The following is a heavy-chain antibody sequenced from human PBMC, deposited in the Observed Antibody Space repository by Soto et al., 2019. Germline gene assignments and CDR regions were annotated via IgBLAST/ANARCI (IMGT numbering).Heavy chain of an antibody. D-gene: IGHD3-16*01. CDR1: GGSFSGYF. V-gene: IGHV4-34*02. CDR2: INHSGST. J-gene: IGHJ6*03. CDR3: AIGSLGGAWPNYYYMDV. Sequence: QVQLQQWGAGLLKPSETLSLTCAVYGGSFSGYFWSWIRQPPGKGLEWIGEINHSGSTNYNPSLKSRVTISVDTFKNQFSLKLSSMTAADTAVYYCAIGSLGGAWPNYYYMDVWGKGTTVTVSS.